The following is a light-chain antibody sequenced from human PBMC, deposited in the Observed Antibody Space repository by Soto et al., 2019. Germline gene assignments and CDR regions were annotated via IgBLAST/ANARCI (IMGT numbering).Light chain of an antibody. CDR1: SSDVGGYNY. V-gene: IGLV2-14*01. J-gene: IGLJ1*01. CDR2: EVS. Sequence: QSAVTQPASVSGSPGQSITISCTGTSSDVGGYNYVSWYQQHPGKAPKLMIYEVSNRPSGVSNRFSGSKSGNTASLTISGLQAEDVADYYCSSYTSSSIDYVFGTGTKLTVL. CDR3: SSYTSSSIDYV.